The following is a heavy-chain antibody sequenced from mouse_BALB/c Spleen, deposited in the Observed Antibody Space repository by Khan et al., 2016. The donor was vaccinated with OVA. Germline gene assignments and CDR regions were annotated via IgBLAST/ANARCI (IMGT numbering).Heavy chain of an antibody. D-gene: IGHD4-1*01. J-gene: IGHJ3*01. Sequence: EVQLVESGGDLVKPGGSLKLSCAASGFTFSSYSMSWVRQTPDKRLEWVATISSGGDYTYYPDSVKGRFTISRDDAKNTLYLQMSSLKSEDTAMYYCASDLTGSFDYWGQGTLVTVSA. V-gene: IGHV5-6*01. CDR2: ISSGGDYT. CDR1: GFTFSSYS. CDR3: ASDLTGSFDY.